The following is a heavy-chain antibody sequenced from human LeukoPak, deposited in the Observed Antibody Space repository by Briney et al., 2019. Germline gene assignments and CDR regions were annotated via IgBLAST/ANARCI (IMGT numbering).Heavy chain of an antibody. V-gene: IGHV1-46*01. J-gene: IGHJ4*02. CDR3: ARDQEGFDY. CDR2: IYPRDGST. Sequence: GASVKVSCKASGYTFTNIYLHWVRQAPGQGLEWMGMIYPRDGSTSYAQNFQGRVTVTRDTSTTTVHMELRGLRSEDTAVYYCARDQEGFDYWGQGTVVTVSS. CDR1: GYTFTNIY.